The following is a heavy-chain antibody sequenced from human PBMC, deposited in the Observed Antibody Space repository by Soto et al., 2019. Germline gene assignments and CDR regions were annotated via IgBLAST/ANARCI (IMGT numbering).Heavy chain of an antibody. CDR3: AKAMYSSKTDFDY. Sequence: QVQLVESGGGLVKPGGSLRLSCVASGFTFSDYYMSWFRQAPGKGLEWVSYISSGSSTISYSDSVKGRFTISRDSAKNSLYLHMNSLRAEDTAVYYCAKAMYSSKTDFDYWGQGTLVTVSS. D-gene: IGHD6-13*01. CDR2: ISSGSSTI. CDR1: GFTFSDYY. J-gene: IGHJ4*02. V-gene: IGHV3-11*01.